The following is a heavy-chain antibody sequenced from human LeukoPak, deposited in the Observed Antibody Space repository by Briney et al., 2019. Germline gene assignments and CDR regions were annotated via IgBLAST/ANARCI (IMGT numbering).Heavy chain of an antibody. CDR3: ASCEVAGTGVDY. CDR1: GGSISSGSYY. CDR2: IYTSGST. D-gene: IGHD6-19*01. J-gene: IGHJ4*02. V-gene: IGHV4-61*02. Sequence: SETLSRTCTVSGGSISSGSYYWSWIRQPAGKGLEWIGRIYTSGSTNYNPSLKSRVTISVDTSKNQFSLKLSSVTAADTAVYYCASCEVAGTGVDYWGQGTLVTVSS.